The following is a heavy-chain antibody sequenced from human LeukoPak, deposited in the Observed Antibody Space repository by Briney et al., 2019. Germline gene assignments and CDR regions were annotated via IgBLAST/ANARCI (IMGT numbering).Heavy chain of an antibody. J-gene: IGHJ4*02. CDR1: GGSISSGGYY. Sequence: TLSLTCTVSGGSISSGGYYWSWIRQHPGKGLEWIGYIYYSGSTYYNPSLKSRVTISVDTSKNQFSLKLSSVTAADTAVYYCARGSSSWSSFDYWGQGTLVTVSS. CDR2: IYYSGST. D-gene: IGHD6-13*01. V-gene: IGHV4-31*03. CDR3: ARGSSSWSSFDY.